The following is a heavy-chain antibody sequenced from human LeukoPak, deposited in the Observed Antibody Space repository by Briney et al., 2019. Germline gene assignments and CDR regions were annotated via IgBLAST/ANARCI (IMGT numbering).Heavy chain of an antibody. V-gene: IGHV3-11*06. Sequence: GGSLRLSCAASGFTFSDYYMSWIRQAPGKGLEWVSYISSSSYTNYADSVKGRFTISRDNAKNSLYLQLNSLRAEDTAVYYCARDSMRAAAGLFDYWGQGTLVTVSS. D-gene: IGHD6-13*01. CDR3: ARDSMRAAAGLFDY. CDR1: GFTFSDYY. J-gene: IGHJ4*02. CDR2: ISSSSYT.